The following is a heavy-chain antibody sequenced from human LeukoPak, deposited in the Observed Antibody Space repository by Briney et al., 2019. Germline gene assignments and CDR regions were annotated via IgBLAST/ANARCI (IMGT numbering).Heavy chain of an antibody. CDR1: GFTFSSYS. V-gene: IGHV3-48*01. Sequence: GGSLRLSCAASGFTFSSYSMNWVRQAPGKGLEWVSYISSSSSTIYYADSVKGRFTISRDNAKNSLYLQMNSLRAEDTAVYYCAKEFLMGAKTVKSYSSSWYERGVLDYWGQGTLVTVSS. CDR2: ISSSSSTI. CDR3: AKEFLMGAKTVKSYSSSWYERGVLDY. D-gene: IGHD6-13*01. J-gene: IGHJ4*02.